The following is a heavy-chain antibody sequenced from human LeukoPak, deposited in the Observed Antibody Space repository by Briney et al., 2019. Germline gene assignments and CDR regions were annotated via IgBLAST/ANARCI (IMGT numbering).Heavy chain of an antibody. J-gene: IGHJ4*02. V-gene: IGHV1-2*02. CDR2: INPNSGAT. CDR3: ASLLVGSGSYLS. Sequence: ASVKVSCKASGYTFTGYYMHWGRQAPGQGGEWMGWINPNSGATNYAQKFQGRVTMTRDTSISTAYMELSRLRSDDTAVYYCASLLVGSGSYLSWGQGTLVTVSS. D-gene: IGHD3-10*01. CDR1: GYTFTGYY.